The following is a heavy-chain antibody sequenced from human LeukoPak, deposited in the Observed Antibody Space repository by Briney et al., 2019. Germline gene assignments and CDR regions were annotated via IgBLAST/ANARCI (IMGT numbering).Heavy chain of an antibody. CDR1: GFTFSSYV. J-gene: IGHJ3*02. D-gene: IGHD1-1*01. CDR3: ALRYNHDHRYAYDI. Sequence: PGGSLRLSCAASGFTFSSYVMSWVRQAPGKGLEWVSGISGSGGSTYYSDSVKGRFTISRDNSKNTLYLQMNSLRAEDTAVYYCALRYNHDHRYAYDIWGQGTMVTVSS. CDR2: ISGSGGST. V-gene: IGHV3-23*01.